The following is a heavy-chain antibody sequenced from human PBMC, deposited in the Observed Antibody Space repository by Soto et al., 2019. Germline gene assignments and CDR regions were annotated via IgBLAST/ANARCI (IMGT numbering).Heavy chain of an antibody. J-gene: IGHJ3*02. CDR3: ARDRVPSTHDAFDI. CDR1: GFTLSDAW. Sequence: EVQLVESGGGLVKPGASLRLSCAASGFTLSDAWLSWVRQAPGKGLEWVGHIRSKSDGGTTGYAAPVKGRFTISRDDSKNTLYLQMNSLISEDTAVYYCARDRVPSTHDAFDIWGQGTMVTVSS. CDR2: IRSKSDGGTT. V-gene: IGHV3-15*01.